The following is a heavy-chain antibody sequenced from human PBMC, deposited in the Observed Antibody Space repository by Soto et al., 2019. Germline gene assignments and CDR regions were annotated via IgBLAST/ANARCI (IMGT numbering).Heavy chain of an antibody. CDR2: IWYDGSNK. CDR3: ARDRTGHSSGWYWRFVLDY. CDR1: GFTFSSYG. J-gene: IGHJ4*02. V-gene: IGHV3-33*01. D-gene: IGHD6-19*01. Sequence: QVQLVESGGGVVQPGRSLRLSCAASGFTFSSYGMHWFRQAPGKGLEWVAVIWYDGSNKYYADSVKGRFTISRDNSKNTLYLQMNGLRAEDTAVYYCARDRTGHSSGWYWRFVLDYWGQLTLVTVSS.